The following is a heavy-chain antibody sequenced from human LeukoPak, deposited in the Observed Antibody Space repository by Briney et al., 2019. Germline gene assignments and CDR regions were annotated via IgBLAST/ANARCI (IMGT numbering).Heavy chain of an antibody. CDR3: AIIAAAGRKDY. J-gene: IGHJ4*02. D-gene: IGHD6-13*01. CDR2: INPSGGST. CDR1: GYTFTSYY. Sequence: ASVKVSCKASGYTFTSYYMHWVRQAPGQGLEWMGIINPSGGSTSYAQKFQGRVTMTRDTSTSTVYMELSSLRSEDTAVYYCAIIAAAGRKDYWGQGTLVTVSS. V-gene: IGHV1-46*03.